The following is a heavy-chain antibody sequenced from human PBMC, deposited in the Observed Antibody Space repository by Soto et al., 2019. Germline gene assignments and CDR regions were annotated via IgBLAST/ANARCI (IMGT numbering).Heavy chain of an antibody. CDR2: MNPNSGNT. D-gene: IGHD4-17*01. J-gene: IGHJ4*02. CDR1: GYTFTSYD. Sequence: GASVKVSCKASGYTFTSYDINWVRQATGQGLEWMGWMNPNSGNTGYAQKFQGRVTMTRNTSISTAYMELSSLRSEDTAVYYCARVATVTTHFLKRYYFDYWGQGTLVTVSS. CDR3: ARVATVTTHFLKRYYFDY. V-gene: IGHV1-8*01.